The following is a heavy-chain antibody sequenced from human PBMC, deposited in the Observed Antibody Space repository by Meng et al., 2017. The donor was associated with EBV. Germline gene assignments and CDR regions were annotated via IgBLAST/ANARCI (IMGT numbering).Heavy chain of an antibody. CDR2: VHYTGST. V-gene: IGHV4-39*01. J-gene: IGHJ5*02. CDR1: CDSISRFYY. D-gene: IGHD6-19*01. CDR3: ARPFPSWQSPRLDPFGA. Sequence: QLQLRESGPGQVKPSETLSLTFTVTCDSISRFYYWGWIRQPPGRGLEWIGSVHYTGSTYYSPSLKSRVTVSVDTSKNQFSLRLTSVTAADTAVYYCARPFPSWQSPRLDPFGAWGQGTLVTVSS.